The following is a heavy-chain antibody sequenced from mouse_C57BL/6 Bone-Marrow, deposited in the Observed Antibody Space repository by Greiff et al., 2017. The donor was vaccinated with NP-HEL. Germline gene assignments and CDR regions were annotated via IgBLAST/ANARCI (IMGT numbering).Heavy chain of an antibody. D-gene: IGHD6-2*01. CDR2: IDPSASYT. J-gene: IGHJ2*01. V-gene: IGHV1-50*01. CDR1: GYTFTSYW. CDR3: VVAWGY. Sequence: QVQLQQPGAELVKPGASVKLSCKASGYTFTSYWMQWVKQRPGQGLEWIGEIDPSASYTNYNQKFKGKATLTVDTSSSTAYMQLSSLTSEDSAVYYCVVAWGYWGQGTTLTVSS.